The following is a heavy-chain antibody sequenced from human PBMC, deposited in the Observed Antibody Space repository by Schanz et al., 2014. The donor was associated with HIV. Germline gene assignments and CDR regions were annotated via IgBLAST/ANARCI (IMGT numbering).Heavy chain of an antibody. Sequence: QVQLVESGGGVVQPGRSLRLSCAASGFTFSNFAMHWVRQAPGKGLEWAAVIWYDGSYKYYADSVKGRFTISRDNPKNTLYLQMNSLRAEDTAVYHCAKDGAPSGSYSYGMDVWGQGTTVTVSS. CDR3: AKDGAPSGSYSYGMDV. V-gene: IGHV3-33*06. CDR1: GFTFSNFA. D-gene: IGHD3-10*01. CDR2: IWYDGSYK. J-gene: IGHJ6*02.